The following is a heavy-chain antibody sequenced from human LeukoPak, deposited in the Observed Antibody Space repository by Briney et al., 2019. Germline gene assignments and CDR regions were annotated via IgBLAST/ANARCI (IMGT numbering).Heavy chain of an antibody. J-gene: IGHJ5*02. CDR3: ARALRRRFLESP. D-gene: IGHD3-3*01. CDR2: INPNSGGT. CDR1: GYTFTGYY. V-gene: IGHV1-2*02. Sequence: ASVTVSFKSSGYTFTGYYMHWVRQAPGQGLEGMGWINPNSGGTNYAQKFQGRVTMTRDTSISTAYMELSRLRSDDTAVYYCARALRRRFLESPWGQGTLVTVSS.